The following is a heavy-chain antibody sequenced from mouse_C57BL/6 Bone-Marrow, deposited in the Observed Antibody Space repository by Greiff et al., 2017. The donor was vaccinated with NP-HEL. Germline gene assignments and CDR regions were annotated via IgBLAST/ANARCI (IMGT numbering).Heavy chain of an antibody. J-gene: IGHJ4*01. D-gene: IGHD1-1*01. CDR3: ATQIYYDGSSYGDYYAMDY. CDR2: IHPNSGST. CDR1: GYTFTSYW. Sequence: VQLQQPGAELVKPGASVKLSCKASGYTFTSYWMHWVKQRPGQGLEWIGMIHPNSGSTNYNEKFKSKATLTVDKSSSTAYMQLSSLTSEDSAVYYCATQIYYDGSSYGDYYAMDYWGQGTSVTVSS. V-gene: IGHV1-64*01.